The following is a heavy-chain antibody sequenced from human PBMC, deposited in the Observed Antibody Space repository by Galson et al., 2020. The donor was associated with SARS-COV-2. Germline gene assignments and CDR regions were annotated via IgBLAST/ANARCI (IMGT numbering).Heavy chain of an antibody. CDR1: GAAISSGGYS. D-gene: IGHD3-10*01. V-gene: IGHV4-61*08. CDR2: TYYIGSTKYT. Sequence: SETLSLTCAVSGAAISSGGYSWSWLRQPPGKGLEWIGYTYYIGSTKYTNYNPSLQSRVSISADTSKNLFSLKLNSVTAADTAVYYCASATGITMVYFDHWGQGTLVTVSS. J-gene: IGHJ4*02. CDR3: ASATGITMVYFDH.